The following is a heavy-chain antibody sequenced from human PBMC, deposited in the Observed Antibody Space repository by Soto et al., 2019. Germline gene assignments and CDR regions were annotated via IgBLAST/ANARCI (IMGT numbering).Heavy chain of an antibody. CDR2: IYYSGST. V-gene: IGHV4-59*08. Sequence: SETLSLTCTVSGGSISSYYWSWIRQPPGKGLEWIGYIYYSGSTNYNPSLKSRVTISVDTSKNQFSLKLSSVTAADTAVYYCARHASGIVATRKLAPFDYWGQGTLVTVSS. CDR1: GGSISSYY. D-gene: IGHD5-12*01. CDR3: ARHASGIVATRKLAPFDY. J-gene: IGHJ4*02.